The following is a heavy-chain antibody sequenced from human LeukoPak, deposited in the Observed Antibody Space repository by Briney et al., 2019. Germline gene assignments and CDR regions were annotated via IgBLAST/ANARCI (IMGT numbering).Heavy chain of an antibody. V-gene: IGHV4-59*08. Sequence: SETLSLTCTVSGGSISSYFWSWIRQPPGKGLEWTGYIYYSGSTNYNPSLKSRVTISVDTSKNQFSLKLSSVTAADTAVYYCARHRSSSSGYNWFDPWGQGTLVTVSS. CDR2: IYYSGST. CDR3: ARHRSSSSGYNWFDP. J-gene: IGHJ5*02. D-gene: IGHD6-13*01. CDR1: GGSISSYF.